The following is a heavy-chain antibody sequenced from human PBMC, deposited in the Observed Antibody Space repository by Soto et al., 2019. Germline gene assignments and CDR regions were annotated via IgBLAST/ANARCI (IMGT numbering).Heavy chain of an antibody. D-gene: IGHD3-10*01. CDR1: GFTFSSYG. CDR3: ATVCCYYGSGSFPYYFYY. CDR2: ISYDGSNK. J-gene: IGHJ4*02. Sequence: SGFTFSSYGMHWVRQAPGKGLEWVAVISYDGSNKYYADSVKGRFTISRDNSKNTLYLQMNSLRAEDTAVYYCATVCCYYGSGSFPYYFYYWGQGVVVTVYS. V-gene: IGHV3-30*19.